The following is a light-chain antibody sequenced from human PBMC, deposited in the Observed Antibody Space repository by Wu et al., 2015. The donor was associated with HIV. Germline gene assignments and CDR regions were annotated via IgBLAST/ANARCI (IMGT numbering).Light chain of an antibody. V-gene: IGKV1-27*01. CDR2: AAS. Sequence: QMTQSPSSLSASVGDRVTITCRASQGISNYLAWYQQKPGKVPKLLIYAASTLQSGVPSRFSGSGSGTDFTLTISSLQPEDVATFYCQQYNSALSLTFGQGTRLEIK. CDR3: QQYNSALSLT. CDR1: QGISNY. J-gene: IGKJ5*01.